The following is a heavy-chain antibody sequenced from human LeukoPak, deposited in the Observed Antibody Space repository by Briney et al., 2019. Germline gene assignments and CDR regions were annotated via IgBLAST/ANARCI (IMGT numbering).Heavy chain of an antibody. CDR2: INPSGGST. CDR1: GYTFTSYY. CDR3: ARAEPVYYDILTGYYRQAVLDY. V-gene: IGHV1-46*01. Sequence: ASVKVSCKASGYTFTSYYMHWVRQAPGQGLGWMGIINPSGGSTSYAQKFQGRVTMTRDTSTSTVYMELSSLRSEDTAVYYCARAEPVYYDILTGYYRQAVLDYWGQGTLVTVSS. D-gene: IGHD3-9*01. J-gene: IGHJ4*02.